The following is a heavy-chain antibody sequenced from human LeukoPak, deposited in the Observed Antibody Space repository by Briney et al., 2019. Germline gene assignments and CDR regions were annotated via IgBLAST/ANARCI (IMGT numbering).Heavy chain of an antibody. V-gene: IGHV4-4*02. Sequence: SGTLSLTCAVSGGSISSSNWWSWVRQPPGKGLQWIGSIYHSGSTSYNPSLKSRVTISVDTSKNQFSLKLSSVTAADTAFYYCARQYSTNWYDDRGWFDPWGQGTLVTVSS. J-gene: IGHJ5*02. CDR2: IYHSGST. D-gene: IGHD6-13*01. CDR1: GGSISSSNW. CDR3: ARQYSTNWYDDRGWFDP.